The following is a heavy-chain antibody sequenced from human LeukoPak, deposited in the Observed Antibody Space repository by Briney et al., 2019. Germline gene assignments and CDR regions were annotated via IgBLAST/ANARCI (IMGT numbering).Heavy chain of an antibody. CDR3: ARVGFGESYYFDY. CDR2: IYYSGST. Sequence: SQTLSLTCTVSGGSISSGDYYWSWIRQPPGKGLEWIGYIYYSGSTYYNPSLKSRVTISVDTSKNQFSLKLSSVTAADTAVYYCARVGFGESYYFDYWGQGTLVTVSS. J-gene: IGHJ4*02. V-gene: IGHV4-30-4*01. CDR1: GGSISSGDYY. D-gene: IGHD3-10*01.